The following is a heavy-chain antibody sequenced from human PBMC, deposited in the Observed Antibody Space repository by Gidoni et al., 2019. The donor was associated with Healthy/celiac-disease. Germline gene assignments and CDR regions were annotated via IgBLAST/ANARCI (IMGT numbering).Heavy chain of an antibody. J-gene: IGHJ5*02. CDR1: GGSISSYY. Sequence: QVQLQESGPGLVKPSETLSLTCTVSGGSISSYYWIWIRQPPGKGLELIGYIYYSGSTTYNPSLKSRVTISVDTSKNQFALKLSSVTAADTAVYYCARLDGGDWFDPWGQGTLVTVSS. CDR2: IYYSGST. V-gene: IGHV4-59*08. D-gene: IGHD3-16*01. CDR3: ARLDGGDWFDP.